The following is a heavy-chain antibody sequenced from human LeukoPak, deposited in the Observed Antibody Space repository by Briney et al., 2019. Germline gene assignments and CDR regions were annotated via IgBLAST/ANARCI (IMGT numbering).Heavy chain of an antibody. CDR1: GFTFSNYW. J-gene: IGHJ3*02. Sequence: GDSLRLSCVASGFTFSNYWMHWVRQAPGKGLVWVPQIHRDGSIIDSADSVKGRFTISRDNAKNTLYLQMNSLRAEDTAVYFCARSHSDLVFDIWGQGTMVTVSS. D-gene: IGHD6-6*01. CDR2: IHRDGSII. CDR3: ARSHSDLVFDI. V-gene: IGHV3-74*01.